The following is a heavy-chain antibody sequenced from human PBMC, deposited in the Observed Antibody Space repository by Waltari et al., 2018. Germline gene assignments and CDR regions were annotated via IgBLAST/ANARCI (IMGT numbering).Heavy chain of an antibody. D-gene: IGHD4-17*01. CDR2: IIPILGIA. CDR3: AREEDGDYPLDY. J-gene: IGHJ4*02. Sequence: QVQLVQSGAEVKKPGSSVKASCKASGATFSSYPITGLRQAPGQGLEWMGRIIPILGIANYAQKFQGRVTITADKSTSTAYMELSSLRSEDTAVYYCAREEDGDYPLDYWGQGTLVTVSS. V-gene: IGHV1-69*04. CDR1: GATFSSYP.